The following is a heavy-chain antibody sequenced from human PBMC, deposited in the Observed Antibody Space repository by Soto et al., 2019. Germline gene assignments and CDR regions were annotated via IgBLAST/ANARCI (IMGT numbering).Heavy chain of an antibody. CDR1: GGSVSSNY. CDR3: ARVGGITGTTFDY. D-gene: IGHD1-7*01. CDR2: IFYSGST. J-gene: IGHJ4*02. V-gene: IGHV4-59*02. Sequence: PSETLSLTCTVSGGSVSSNYWSWIRQPPGKGLEWIGYIFYSGSTNYNPSHKSRVTISVDTSKNQFSLKLSSVTAADTAVYFCARVGGITGTTFDYWGQGALVTVSS.